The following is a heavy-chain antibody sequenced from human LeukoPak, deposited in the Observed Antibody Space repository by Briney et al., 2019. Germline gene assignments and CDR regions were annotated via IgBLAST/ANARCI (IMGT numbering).Heavy chain of an antibody. Sequence: SGGSLRLSCAASGFTFSSYAMHWVRQAPGKGLEWVAFIRYDGSNKYYADSVKGRFTISRDNSKNTLYLQMNSLRAEDTAVYYCAKVRSSASSGYWSLDYWGQGTLVTVSS. V-gene: IGHV3-30*02. J-gene: IGHJ4*02. D-gene: IGHD3-22*01. CDR3: AKVRSSASSGYWSLDY. CDR2: IRYDGSNK. CDR1: GFTFSSYA.